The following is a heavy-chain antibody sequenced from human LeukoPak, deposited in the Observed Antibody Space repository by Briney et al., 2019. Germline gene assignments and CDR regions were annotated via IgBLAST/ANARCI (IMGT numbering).Heavy chain of an antibody. CDR1: GFTFSVYT. D-gene: IGHD3-3*01. CDR3: ARETYNDFWSGLNWFDP. CDR2: ISPSSSSI. J-gene: IGHJ5*02. Sequence: GRSLRLSCAASGFTFSVYTMNWVRQAPGKGLEWVSSISPSSSSIYYADSVRGRFTVSRDNAKKSLSLQMNSLRVEDTAIYYCARETYNDFWSGLNWFDPWGQGTLVTVSS. V-gene: IGHV3-21*01.